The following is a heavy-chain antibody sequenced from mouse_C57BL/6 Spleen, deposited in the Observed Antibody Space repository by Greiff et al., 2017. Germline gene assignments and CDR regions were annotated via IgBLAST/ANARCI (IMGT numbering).Heavy chain of an antibody. CDR3: ARSRGYHWYFGV. D-gene: IGHD2-2*01. CDR1: GYTFTSYW. CDR2: IYPGSGST. J-gene: IGHJ1*03. Sequence: QVQLKQPGAELVKPGASVKMSCKASGYTFTSYWITWVKQRPGQGLEWIGDIYPGSGSTNYNEKFKSKATLTVDKSSSTAYMQLSSLTSEDSAVYYCARSRGYHWYFGVWGTGTTVTVTS. V-gene: IGHV1-55*01.